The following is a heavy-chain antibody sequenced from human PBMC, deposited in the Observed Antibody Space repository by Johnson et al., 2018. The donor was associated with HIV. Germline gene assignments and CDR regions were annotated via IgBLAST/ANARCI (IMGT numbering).Heavy chain of an antibody. J-gene: IGHJ3*02. CDR3: ARDSFIAVTLSDAFDI. Sequence: QVQLVESGGGLVQPGGSLRLSCAASGFTFSSYAMHWVRQAPGKGLEWVAVISYDGSNEYYADSVKGRFTISRDNSKNTLYLHMSSLSAEDTALYYCARDSFIAVTLSDAFDIWGQGTVVTVSS. V-gene: IGHV3-30-3*01. CDR1: GFTFSSYA. D-gene: IGHD6-19*01. CDR2: ISYDGSNE.